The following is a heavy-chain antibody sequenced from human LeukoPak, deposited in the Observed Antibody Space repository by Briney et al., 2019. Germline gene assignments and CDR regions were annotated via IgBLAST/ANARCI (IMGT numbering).Heavy chain of an antibody. V-gene: IGHV3-48*04. J-gene: IGHJ6*04. Sequence: GGSLRLSCADSGLTFSSYWMTWVRQAPGKGLEWVSYISSSGSTIYYADSVKGRFTISRDNAKNSLYLQMNSLRAEDTAVYYCAELGITMIGGVWGKGTTVTISS. CDR3: AELGITMIGGV. CDR2: ISSSGSTI. CDR1: GLTFSSYW. D-gene: IGHD3-10*02.